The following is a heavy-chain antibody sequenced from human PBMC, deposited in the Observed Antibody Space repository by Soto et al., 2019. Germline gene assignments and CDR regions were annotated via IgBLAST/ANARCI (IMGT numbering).Heavy chain of an antibody. D-gene: IGHD3-3*01. V-gene: IGHV1-18*01. J-gene: IGHJ4*02. Sequence: ASVKVSCKASGYTFTSYGISWVRQAPGQGLEWMGWISAYNGNTNYAQKLQGRVTMTTDTSTSTAYVELRSLRSDDTAVYYCAREASYYDFWSGSLFWGQGTLVTVSS. CDR3: AREASYYDFWSGSLF. CDR2: ISAYNGNT. CDR1: GYTFTSYG.